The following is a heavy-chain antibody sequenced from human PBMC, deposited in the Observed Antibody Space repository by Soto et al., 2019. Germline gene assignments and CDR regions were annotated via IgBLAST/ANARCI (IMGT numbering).Heavy chain of an antibody. CDR3: AKDGDLYSGYFDY. D-gene: IGHD3-10*01. V-gene: IGHV3-23*01. CDR1: GFIFNSYA. J-gene: IGHJ4*02. CDR2: LTSTGGT. Sequence: EVQLLESGGGLVQPGGSLRLSCAASGFIFNSYAMSWVRQAPGKGLEWVSTLTSTGGTYYADSVKGRFPISRDNSKNTLYLQMNNLRAEDTAVYYCAKDGDLYSGYFDYWGQGTLLTVSS.